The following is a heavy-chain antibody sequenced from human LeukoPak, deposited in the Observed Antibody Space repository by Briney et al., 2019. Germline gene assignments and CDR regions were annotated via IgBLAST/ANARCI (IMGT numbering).Heavy chain of an antibody. V-gene: IGHV3-73*01. CDR2: IRSKANSYAT. D-gene: IGHD1-7*01. J-gene: IGHJ4*02. Sequence: GGSLKLSCAASGFTFSGSAMHWVRQASGKGLEWVGHIRSKANSYATAYAASVKGRFTISRDDSKSTAYLQMNSLKTEDTAVYYCTRLGLLNYEDYWGQGTLVTVSS. CDR3: TRLGLLNYEDY. CDR1: GFTFSGSA.